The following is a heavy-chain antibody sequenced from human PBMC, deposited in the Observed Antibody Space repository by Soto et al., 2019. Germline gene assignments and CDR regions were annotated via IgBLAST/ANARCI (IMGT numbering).Heavy chain of an antibody. Sequence: QVQLVQSGAEVKKPGASVKVSCKASGYTFTSYAMHWVRQAPGQRLEWMGWINAGNGNTKYSQKFQGRVTITTDTSASTAYMDLSSLRSEDTAVYYCARVGALCGGYCYPSDPFDYLGQGTLVTVSS. CDR2: INAGNGNT. J-gene: IGHJ4*02. CDR3: ARVGALCGGYCYPSDPFDY. V-gene: IGHV1-3*01. CDR1: GYTFTSYA. D-gene: IGHD2-21*01.